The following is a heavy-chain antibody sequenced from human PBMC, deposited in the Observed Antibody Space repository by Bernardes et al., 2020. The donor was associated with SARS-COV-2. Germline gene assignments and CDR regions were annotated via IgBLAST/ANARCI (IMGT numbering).Heavy chain of an antibody. J-gene: IGHJ4*02. CDR2: INQDGSGK. Sequence: GGSLRLSCAASGFTFSGYWMSWVRQAPGKGLEWVANINQDGSGKYYADSLKGRFSISRDNAKNSVYLQMNTLRAEDTAVYYCSRGDYWGQGTLVTVS. V-gene: IGHV3-7*03. CDR1: GFTFSGYW. CDR3: SRGDY.